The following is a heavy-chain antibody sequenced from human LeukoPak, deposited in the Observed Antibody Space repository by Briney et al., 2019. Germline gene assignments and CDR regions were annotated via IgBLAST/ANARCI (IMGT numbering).Heavy chain of an antibody. CDR2: INHNGNVN. J-gene: IGHJ6*02. V-gene: IGHV3-7*03. CDR1: GFTVSSNY. D-gene: IGHD3-16*01. Sequence: GGSLRLSCAASGFTVSSNYMSWARQARGKGLEWVASINHNGNVNYYVDSVKGRFTISRDNAKNSLYLQMSNLRAEDTAVYFCARGGGLDVWGQGATVTVSS. CDR3: ARGGGLDV.